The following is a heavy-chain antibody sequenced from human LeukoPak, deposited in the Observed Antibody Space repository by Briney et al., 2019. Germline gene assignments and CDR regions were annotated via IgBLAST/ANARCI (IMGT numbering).Heavy chain of an antibody. CDR3: ARDRYDYVWGSYRRFDY. Sequence: ASVKVSCKASGYTFTGYYMHWVRQAPGQGLEWMGWINPNSGGTNYAQKSQGRVTMTRDTSISTAYMELSRLRSDDTAVYYCARDRYDYVWGSYRRFDYWGQGTLVTVSS. V-gene: IGHV1-2*02. J-gene: IGHJ4*02. CDR2: INPNSGGT. D-gene: IGHD3-16*02. CDR1: GYTFTGYY.